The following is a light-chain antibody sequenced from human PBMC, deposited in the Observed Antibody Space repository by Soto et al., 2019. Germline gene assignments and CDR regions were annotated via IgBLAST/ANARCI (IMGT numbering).Light chain of an antibody. V-gene: IGKV3-15*01. CDR2: DAS. CDR1: QSLRSS. Sequence: ETMMTQSPDTLSVTLGERSTLSCRASQSLRSSLAWYQQKPGQAPRLLIYDASTRATGIPARFSGSGSGTDFTLTISGLQSEDFAVYYCQQYNNWPQTFGQGTNV. CDR3: QQYNNWPQT. J-gene: IGKJ1*01.